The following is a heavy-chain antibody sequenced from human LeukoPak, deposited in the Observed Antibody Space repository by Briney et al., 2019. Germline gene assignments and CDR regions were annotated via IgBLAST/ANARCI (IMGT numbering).Heavy chain of an antibody. CDR2: ISSSSNYI. J-gene: IGHJ4*02. D-gene: IGHD5-18*01. Sequence: KPGGSLRLSCAASGFTLSTYTMNWVRQAPGKGLEWVSSISSSSNYIYYVDSVKGRFTISRDDAKNSLYLQMNSLRAEDTAVYFCARVIFEYRGYNYGSVDYWGQGTLVTVSS. V-gene: IGHV3-21*01. CDR1: GFTLSTYT. CDR3: ARVIFEYRGYNYGSVDY.